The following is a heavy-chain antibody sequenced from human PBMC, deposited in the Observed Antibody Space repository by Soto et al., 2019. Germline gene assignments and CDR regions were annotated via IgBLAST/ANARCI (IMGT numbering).Heavy chain of an antibody. D-gene: IGHD6-19*01. V-gene: IGHV4-4*02. CDR3: ARLLIAVAPNDAFDI. CDR2: IYHSGST. J-gene: IGHJ3*02. CDR1: EGYIGSLNG. Sequence: SETMCLTYTVAEGYIGSLNGRSMVRQPPGKGLEWIGEIYHSGSTNYNPSLKSRGTISVEKSKNQFSLKLSSVTAADTAVYYCARLLIAVAPNDAFDIWGQGTMVTV.